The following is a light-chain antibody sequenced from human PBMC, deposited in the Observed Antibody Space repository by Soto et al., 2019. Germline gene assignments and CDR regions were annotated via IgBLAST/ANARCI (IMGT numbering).Light chain of an antibody. V-gene: IGKV3-11*01. CDR1: QSVGSY. Sequence: EIVLTQSPATLSLSPGERATLSCRPSQSVGSYLVWYQQKHGQAPRVXIYDASNRDTGIPARFSGSGSGTDFTLTISSLEPEDFAVYYCQQRSNWTITFGQGTRLEIK. CDR3: QQRSNWTIT. J-gene: IGKJ5*01. CDR2: DAS.